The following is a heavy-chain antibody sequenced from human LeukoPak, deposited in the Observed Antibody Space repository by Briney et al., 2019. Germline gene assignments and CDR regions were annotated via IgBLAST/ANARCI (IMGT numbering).Heavy chain of an antibody. J-gene: IGHJ4*02. V-gene: IGHV1-2*02. CDR3: ARTSLVYPLGPTYY. CDR2: INPNSGGT. D-gene: IGHD2-2*02. Sequence: ASVKVSCKASGYTFTGYYMHWVRQAPGQGLEWMGWINPNSGGTNYAQKFQGRVTMTRDTSISTAYMELSRLRSDDTAVYYCARTSLVYPLGPTYYWGQGTLVTVSS. CDR1: GYTFTGYY.